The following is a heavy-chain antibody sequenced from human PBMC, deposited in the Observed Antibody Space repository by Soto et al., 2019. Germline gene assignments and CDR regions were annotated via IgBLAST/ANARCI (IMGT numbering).Heavy chain of an antibody. CDR3: ARGGGAIPSYYYGMDV. CDR1: GGSISSGGYY. V-gene: IGHV4-61*08. Sequence: PSETLSLTCTVSGGSISSGGYYWSWIRQHPGKGLEWIGYIYYSGGPNYNPSLKSRVTISVDTSKNQFSLKLTSVTAADTAVYYCARGGGAIPSYYYGMDVWGQGTTVTVSS. CDR2: IYYSGGP. J-gene: IGHJ6*02. D-gene: IGHD3-10*01.